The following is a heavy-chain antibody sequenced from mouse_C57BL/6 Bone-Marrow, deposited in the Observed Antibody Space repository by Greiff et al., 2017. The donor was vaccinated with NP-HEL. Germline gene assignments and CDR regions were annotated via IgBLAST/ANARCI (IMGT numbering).Heavy chain of an antibody. V-gene: IGHV14-3*01. CDR2: IDPANGNT. D-gene: IGHD5-1*01. CDR1: GFNFKNTY. CDR3: AHLRGYYAMDY. J-gene: IGHJ4*01. Sequence: EVQLQQSVAELVRPGASVKLSCTASGFNFKNTYMHWVKQRPEQGLEWIGRIDPANGNTNYAPKFQGKATLTADTSSNTAYLQLSSLTSEDTAIXYCAHLRGYYAMDYWGQGTSVTVSS.